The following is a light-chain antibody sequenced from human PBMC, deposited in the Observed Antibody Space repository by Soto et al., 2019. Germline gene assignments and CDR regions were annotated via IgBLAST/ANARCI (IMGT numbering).Light chain of an antibody. J-gene: IGKJ4*01. CDR1: QDIRNE. CDR2: AVS. V-gene: IGKV1-6*01. CDR3: LQDFTYPLT. Sequence: AILMTQSPSSLSASVGERVTITCRASQDIRNELAWYQQKPGKAPNLLIYAVSNLQSGVPSRFSGSGSGTDFTLTISSLQPEDFATYYCLQDFTYPLTFGGGTKVAIK.